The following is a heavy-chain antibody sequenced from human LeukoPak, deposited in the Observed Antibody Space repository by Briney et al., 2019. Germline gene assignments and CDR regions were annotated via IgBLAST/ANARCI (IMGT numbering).Heavy chain of an antibody. CDR3: ARGIAAAGTLHYYYYYGMDV. J-gene: IGHJ6*02. Sequence: ASVKVSCKATGGTFSSYAISWVRQAPGQGLEWVGRIIPILGIANYAQKFQGRVTITADKSSSTAYMELSSLRSEDTAVYYCARGIAAAGTLHYYYYYGMDVWGQGTTVTLSS. CDR1: GGTFSSYA. D-gene: IGHD6-13*01. CDR2: IIPILGIA. V-gene: IGHV1-69*04.